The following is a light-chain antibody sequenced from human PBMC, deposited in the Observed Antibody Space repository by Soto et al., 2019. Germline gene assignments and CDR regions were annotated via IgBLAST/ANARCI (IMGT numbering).Light chain of an antibody. V-gene: IGLV1-40*01. Sequence: QSALTQPPSVSGAPGQRVTISCTGSSSNIGAGYDVHWYQQLPGTAPKLLIYGNSNRPSGVPDRFSGSKSGTSASLAITGLQAADEADYYCQSYDRSLSGSVFAGGPQLTVL. CDR3: QSYDRSLSGSV. CDR2: GNS. CDR1: SSNIGAGYD. J-gene: IGLJ3*02.